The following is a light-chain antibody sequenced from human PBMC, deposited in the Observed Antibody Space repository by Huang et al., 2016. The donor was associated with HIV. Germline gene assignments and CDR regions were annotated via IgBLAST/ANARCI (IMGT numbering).Light chain of an antibody. CDR2: GAS. CDR1: QGVSSN. J-gene: IGKJ2*01. Sequence: EMVMTQSPDTLSVSPGERATLSCRANQGVSSNLAWYQQKPGQAPRLLISGASTRVTGIPARFSGSGSEIDFTLTIRSLQSEDSAVYYCQQYNNWPRTFGQGTKLEIK. V-gene: IGKV3-15*01. CDR3: QQYNNWPRT.